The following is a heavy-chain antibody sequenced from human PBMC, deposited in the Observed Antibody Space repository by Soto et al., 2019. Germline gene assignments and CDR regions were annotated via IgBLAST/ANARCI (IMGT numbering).Heavy chain of an antibody. J-gene: IGHJ5*02. CDR1: GGSISSSSYY. V-gene: IGHV4-39*01. CDR3: ASTNYYDSSGYYILP. Sequence: SETLSLTCTVSGGSISSSSYYWGWIRQPPGKGLEWIGSIYYSGSTYYNPSLKSRVTISVDTSKNQFSLKLSSVTAADTAVYYCASTNYYDSSGYYILPWGQGTLVTVSS. CDR2: IYYSGST. D-gene: IGHD3-22*01.